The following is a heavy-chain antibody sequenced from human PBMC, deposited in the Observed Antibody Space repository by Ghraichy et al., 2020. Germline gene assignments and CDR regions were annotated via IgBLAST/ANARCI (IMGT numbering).Heavy chain of an antibody. CDR3: ARARYGDYPNYYYYYGMDV. CDR1: GGSISSGGYS. D-gene: IGHD4-17*01. CDR2: IYHSGST. V-gene: IGHV4-30-2*01. J-gene: IGHJ6*02. Sequence: SETLSLTCAVSGGSISSGGYSWSWIRQPPGKGLEWIGYIYHSGSTYYNPSLKSRVTISVDRSKNQFSLKLSSVTAADTAVYYCARARYGDYPNYYYYYGMDVWGQGTTVTVSS.